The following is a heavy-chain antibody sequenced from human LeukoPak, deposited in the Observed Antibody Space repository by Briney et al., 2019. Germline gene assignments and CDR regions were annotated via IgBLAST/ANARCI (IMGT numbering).Heavy chain of an antibody. Sequence: PGGSLRLSCAASGFAFSTYTMNWVRQAPGKGLEWISCINSASSDIYYADSAWGRFTISRDNAKNSLYLQMNSLRAEDTGVYYCARDRYPLGSYAPPFNYWGQGILVTVSS. V-gene: IGHV3-21*01. D-gene: IGHD3-16*01. J-gene: IGHJ4*02. CDR3: ARDRYPLGSYAPPFNY. CDR2: INSASSDI. CDR1: GFAFSTYT.